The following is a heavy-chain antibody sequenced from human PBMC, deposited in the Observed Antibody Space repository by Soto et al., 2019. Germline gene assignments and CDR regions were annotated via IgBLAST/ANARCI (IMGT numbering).Heavy chain of an antibody. V-gene: IGHV4-61*01. J-gene: IGHJ5*01. D-gene: IGHD2-15*01. CDR1: GGSVSSGRYY. Sequence: QVQLQESGPGLVKPSETLSLTCTVSGGSVSSGRYYWSWIRQPPGKGLEWIGYIYYSGLTNYSPSLTRRVAISIDTSKNQFSRILSSVTAADTAVYYCVRTPTSPRRFDSWGQGTLLTVSS. CDR2: IYYSGLT. CDR3: VRTPTSPRRFDS.